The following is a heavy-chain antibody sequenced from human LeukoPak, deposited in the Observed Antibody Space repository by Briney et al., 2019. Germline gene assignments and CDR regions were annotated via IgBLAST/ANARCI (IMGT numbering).Heavy chain of an antibody. CDR3: ARETYYYDSSGYRHYYFDY. CDR1: GFTVSSNY. CDR2: IYSGGST. D-gene: IGHD3-22*01. J-gene: IGHJ4*02. V-gene: IGHV3-53*01. Sequence: GGSLGLSCAASGFTVSSNYMSWVRQAPGKGLEWVSLIYSGGSTYYADSVKGRFTISRDNSKNTLYLQMNSLRAEDTAVYYCARETYYYDSSGYRHYYFDYWGKGTLVTVSS.